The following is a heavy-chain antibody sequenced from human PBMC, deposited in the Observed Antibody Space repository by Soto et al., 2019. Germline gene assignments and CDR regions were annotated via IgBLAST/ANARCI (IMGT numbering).Heavy chain of an antibody. CDR2: IKQDGSAK. V-gene: IGHV3-7*01. CDR3: ARVLGGTTTWDY. CDR1: GFTFSNYW. J-gene: IGHJ4*02. D-gene: IGHD1-1*01. Sequence: EVQLVESGGGLAQAGGSLRLSCATSGFTFSNYWMTWVRQAPGKGLEWVANIKQDGSAKYFVDSVKGRFTISRDNAENSLSLEMNSLRAEDTAVYYCARVLGGTTTWDYWGQGTLVTVSS.